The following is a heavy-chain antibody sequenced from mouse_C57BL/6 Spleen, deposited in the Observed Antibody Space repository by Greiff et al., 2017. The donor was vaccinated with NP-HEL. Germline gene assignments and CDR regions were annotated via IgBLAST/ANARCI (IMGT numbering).Heavy chain of an antibody. D-gene: IGHD1-1*01. CDR1: GYTFTSYW. CDR2: IYPGSGST. J-gene: IGHJ1*03. V-gene: IGHV1-55*01. CDR3: ARRGITTVVARYWYFDV. Sequence: VQLQQPGAELVKPGASVKMSCKASGYTFTSYWITWVKQRPGQGLEWIGDIYPGSGSTNYNEKFKSKATLTVDTSSSTAYMQLSSLTSEDSAVYYCARRGITTVVARYWYFDVWGTGTTVTVSS.